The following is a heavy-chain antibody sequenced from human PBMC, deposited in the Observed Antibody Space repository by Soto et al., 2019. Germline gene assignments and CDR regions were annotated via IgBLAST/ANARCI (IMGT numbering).Heavy chain of an antibody. CDR1: GFTFSSYG. CDR3: ARALYDYVWGSYRRNDAFDI. CDR2: IWYDGSNK. J-gene: IGHJ3*02. Sequence: QVQLVESGGGVVQPGRSLRLSCAASGFTFSSYGMHWVRKAPGKGLEWVAVIWYDGSNKYYADSVKGRFTISRDNSKNTLYLQRNSLRAEDTAVYYGARALYDYVWGSYRRNDAFDIWGQGTMVTVSS. V-gene: IGHV3-33*01. D-gene: IGHD3-16*02.